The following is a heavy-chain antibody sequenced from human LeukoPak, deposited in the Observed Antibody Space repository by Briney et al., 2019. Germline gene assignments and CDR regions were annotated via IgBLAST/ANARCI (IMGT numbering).Heavy chain of an antibody. D-gene: IGHD6-19*01. V-gene: IGHV3-30*03. Sequence: GGSLRLSCAASGFAFSSYVMTWVRQAPGKGLEWVAVISYDGSNKYYADSVKGRFTISRDNSRNTLYLQMNSLRAEDTAVYYCARGDSSGWSPFDYWGQGTLVTVSS. CDR3: ARGDSSGWSPFDY. J-gene: IGHJ4*02. CDR1: GFAFSSYV. CDR2: ISYDGSNK.